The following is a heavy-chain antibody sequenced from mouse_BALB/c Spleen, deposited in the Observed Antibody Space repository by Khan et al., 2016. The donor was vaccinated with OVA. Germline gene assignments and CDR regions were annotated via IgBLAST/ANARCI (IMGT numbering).Heavy chain of an antibody. V-gene: IGHV3-8*02. Sequence: EVELVESGPSLVKPSQTLSLTCSVTGDSITSGYWSWIRKFPGNKLEYMGYMIYSGNTYYNPSLKSRISITRHTSKNQYYLQLNSVTTEDTATYEWARSTDRDAFAYWGQGTLVTVAA. CDR1: GDSITSGY. CDR3: ARSTDRDAFAY. J-gene: IGHJ3*01. CDR2: MIYSGNT. D-gene: IGHD2-14*01.